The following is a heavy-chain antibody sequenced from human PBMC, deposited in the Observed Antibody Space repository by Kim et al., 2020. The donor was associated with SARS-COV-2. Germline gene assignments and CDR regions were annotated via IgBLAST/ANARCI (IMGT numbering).Heavy chain of an antibody. CDR1: GFTFDDYA. Sequence: GGSLRLSCAASGFTFDDYAMHWVRQAPGKGLEWVSGISWNSGSIGYADSVKGRFTISRDNAKNSLYLQMNSLRAEDTAFYYCAKGPGFNYYYGMDVWGQGTTVTVSS. V-gene: IGHV3-9*01. J-gene: IGHJ6*02. CDR3: AKGPGFNYYYGMDV. CDR2: ISWNSGSI.